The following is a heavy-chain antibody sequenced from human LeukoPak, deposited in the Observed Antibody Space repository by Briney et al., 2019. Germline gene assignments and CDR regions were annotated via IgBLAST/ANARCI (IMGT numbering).Heavy chain of an antibody. D-gene: IGHD6-19*01. J-gene: IGHJ6*02. CDR1: GGSISSGGYY. Sequence: SETLSLTCTVSGGSISSGGYYWSWIRQHPGKGLEWIGYIYYSGSTYYNPSLKSRVTISVDTSKNQFSLKLSPVTAADTAVYYCATLWLEDYYGMDVWGQGTTVTVSS. CDR2: IYYSGST. V-gene: IGHV4-31*03. CDR3: ATLWLEDYYGMDV.